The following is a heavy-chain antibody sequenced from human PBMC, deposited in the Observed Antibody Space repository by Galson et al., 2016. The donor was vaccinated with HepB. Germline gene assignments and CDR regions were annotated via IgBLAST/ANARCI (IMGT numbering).Heavy chain of an antibody. J-gene: IGHJ4*02. V-gene: IGHV4-61*02. CDR3: ARSQWLGAFDY. D-gene: IGHD6-19*01. CDR1: GGSISSASHF. CDR2: IYTNG. Sequence: TLSLTCTVSGGSISSASHFWSWMRQPAGKGLEWIGRIYTNGDTEYTDYNPSLKSRVTMSADTSKKQFSLNLSSVTAADTAVYFCARSQWLGAFDYWGQGTLVTVSS.